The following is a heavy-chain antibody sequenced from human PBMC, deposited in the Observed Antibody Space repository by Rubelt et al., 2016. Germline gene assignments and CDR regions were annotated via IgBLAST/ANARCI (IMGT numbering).Heavy chain of an antibody. CDR1: GFTFSSYS. J-gene: IGHJ4*02. Sequence: EVQLVESGGGLVQPGGSLRLSCAASGFTFSSYSMNWVRQAPGKGLEWVSYISSSSRPIYYADSVKGRFTISRDNAKNSLYLQMNSLRDEDTAVYYCATQGYCSSTSCYGAYWGQGTLVTVSS. CDR3: ATQGYCSSTSCYGAY. V-gene: IGHV3-48*02. CDR2: ISSSSRPI. D-gene: IGHD2-2*01.